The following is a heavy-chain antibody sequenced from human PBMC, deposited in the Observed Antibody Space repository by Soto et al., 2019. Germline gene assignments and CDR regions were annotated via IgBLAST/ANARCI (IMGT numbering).Heavy chain of an antibody. Sequence: GGSLRLSCAASGFTFSSYAMSWVRQAPGKGLEWVSAISGSGGSSYYADSVKGRFTNSRDNSKTTLYLQMNSLRAEDTALYYCAKGGSGWYRFDYWGQGTLVTVSS. CDR1: GFTFSSYA. CDR2: ISGSGGSS. D-gene: IGHD6-19*01. V-gene: IGHV3-23*01. CDR3: AKGGSGWYRFDY. J-gene: IGHJ4*02.